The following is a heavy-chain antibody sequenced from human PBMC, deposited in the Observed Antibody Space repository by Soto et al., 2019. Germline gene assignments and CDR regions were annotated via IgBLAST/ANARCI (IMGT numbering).Heavy chain of an antibody. D-gene: IGHD3-10*01. Sequence: GGSLRLSCAASGFTFSSYAMSWVRQAPGKGLEWVSAISGSGGSTYYADSVKGRFTISRDNSENTLYLQMNSLRVEDTAVYYCAKDSDREYFQHWGQGTLVTVSS. V-gene: IGHV3-23*01. CDR2: ISGSGGST. CDR1: GFTFSSYA. CDR3: AKDSDREYFQH. J-gene: IGHJ1*01.